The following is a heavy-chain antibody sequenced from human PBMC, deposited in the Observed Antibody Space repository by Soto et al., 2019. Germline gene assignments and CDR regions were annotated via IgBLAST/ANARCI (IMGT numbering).Heavy chain of an antibody. J-gene: IGHJ4*02. CDR3: ARDHPTPGLYFDY. Sequence: EVQLVESGGGLVQPGGSLRLSCTASGFIFSSHWMSWVRQVPGKGLEWVANINQDGSEKYYVDSVKGRFTVSRDNAKNSLYLQMTSLRAEDTAVYYCARDHPTPGLYFDYWGQGALVTVSS. D-gene: IGHD2-8*02. CDR1: GFIFSSHW. CDR2: INQDGSEK. V-gene: IGHV3-7*04.